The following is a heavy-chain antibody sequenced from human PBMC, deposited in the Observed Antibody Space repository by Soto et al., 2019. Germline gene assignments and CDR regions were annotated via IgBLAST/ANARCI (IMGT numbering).Heavy chain of an antibody. CDR2: IYYSGST. CDR3: ARDGDGYNYRDG. Sequence: SDNLSLTNTVSGGSIISGDYYWSLIRQPPGKGLEWIGHIYYSGSTYYNPSLKSRVTISVDTSKNKFSLKLSSVTAADTAVLYGARDGDGYNYRDGRGQGTPVTVSS. J-gene: IGHJ4*01. V-gene: IGHV4-30-4*02. D-gene: IGHD5-12*01. CDR1: GGSIISGDYY.